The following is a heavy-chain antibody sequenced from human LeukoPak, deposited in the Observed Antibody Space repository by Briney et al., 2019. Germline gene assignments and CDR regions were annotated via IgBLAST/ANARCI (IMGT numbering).Heavy chain of an antibody. J-gene: IGHJ4*02. CDR1: GFTFSSYS. CDR2: ISSSSSYI. Sequence: GGSLRLSCAASGFTFSSYSMNWVRQAPGKVLEWVSSISSSSSYIYYADSAKGRFTISRDNAKNTLYLQMNSLRAEDTAVYYCARVYDFWSGYYPFDYWGQGTLVTVSS. V-gene: IGHV3-21*01. D-gene: IGHD3-3*01. CDR3: ARVYDFWSGYYPFDY.